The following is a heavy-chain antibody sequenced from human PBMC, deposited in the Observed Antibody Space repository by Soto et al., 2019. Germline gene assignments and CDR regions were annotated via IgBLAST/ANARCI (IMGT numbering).Heavy chain of an antibody. V-gene: IGHV3-7*01. CDR2: INPDGSEK. CDR3: SRSLNS. J-gene: IGHJ4*02. CDR1: GFTFSDYY. Sequence: GGSLRLSCAASGFTFSDYYMSWIRQAPGKGLEWVANINPDGSEKHYVDSVKGRFTISRDNARNSLYLQMRSLTAEDSALYYCSRSLNSWGQGTRVNV.